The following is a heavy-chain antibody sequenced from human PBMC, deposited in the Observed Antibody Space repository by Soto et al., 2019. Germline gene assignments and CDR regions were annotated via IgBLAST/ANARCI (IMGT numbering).Heavy chain of an antibody. CDR3: AGEGALASFGVV. CDR1: GDSIRSYY. CDR2: VYYGGST. Sequence: SETLSLTCTVSGDSIRSYYWTWIRQPPGRGLEWIGHVYYGGSTNYNPSLQSRVTISLDTSKNQFSLRLTSMTAADAAVYYCAGEGALASFGVVWGQGTRVTVSS. D-gene: IGHD3-3*01. V-gene: IGHV4-59*01. J-gene: IGHJ4*02.